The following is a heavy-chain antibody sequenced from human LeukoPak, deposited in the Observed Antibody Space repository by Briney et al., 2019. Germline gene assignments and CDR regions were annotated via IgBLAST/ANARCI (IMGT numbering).Heavy chain of an antibody. Sequence: PSETLSLTCTVSGGSISSGSYYWSWIRQPAGKGLEWIGRIYTSGSTNYNPSLKSRVTISVDTSKNQFSLKLSSVTAADTAVYYCARDRIGGGWGSYYYYYMDVWGKGTTVTVSS. CDR3: ARDRIGGGWGSYYYYYMDV. J-gene: IGHJ6*03. CDR2: IYTSGST. CDR1: GGSISSGSYY. D-gene: IGHD1-26*01. V-gene: IGHV4-61*02.